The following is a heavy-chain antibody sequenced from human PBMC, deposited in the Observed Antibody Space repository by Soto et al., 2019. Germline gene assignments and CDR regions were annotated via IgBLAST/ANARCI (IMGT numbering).Heavy chain of an antibody. Sequence: EEQLVESGGDLVQPGGSLRLSCAASGFTVSNNYMSWFRQAPGTGLEWVSLIYSGGSTYYAESVKGRFTISRDSSKNTLYLQMNSLRAEDTAMYYCAAYSHKGYWGQGTLVTVSS. V-gene: IGHV3-66*01. CDR2: IYSGGST. CDR3: AAYSHKGY. D-gene: IGHD3-16*01. J-gene: IGHJ4*02. CDR1: GFTVSNNY.